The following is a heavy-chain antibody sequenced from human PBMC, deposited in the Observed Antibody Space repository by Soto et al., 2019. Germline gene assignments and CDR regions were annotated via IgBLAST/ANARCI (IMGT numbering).Heavy chain of an antibody. Sequence: ESGGGLVKPGGSLRLSCAASGFIFSDYYMSWIRQAPGKGLEWVSYISSTGSTIYYADSVKGRFTISRDNAKNSLYLQMNSLRAEDTAVYYCARVYSSSWYNGMDVWGQGTTVTVSS. CDR2: ISSTGSTI. CDR3: ARVYSSSWYNGMDV. CDR1: GFIFSDYY. V-gene: IGHV3-11*01. D-gene: IGHD6-13*01. J-gene: IGHJ6*02.